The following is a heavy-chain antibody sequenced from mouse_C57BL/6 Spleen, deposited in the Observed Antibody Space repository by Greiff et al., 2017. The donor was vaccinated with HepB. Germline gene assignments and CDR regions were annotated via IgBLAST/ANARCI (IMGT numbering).Heavy chain of an antibody. Sequence: EVKLMESGGGLVQPGGSLKLSCAASGFTFSDYYMYWVRQTPEKRLEWVAYISNGGGSTYYPDTVKGRFTISRDNAKNTLYLQMSRLKSEDTAMYYCARRGDGRGYFDYWGQGTTLTVSS. CDR3: ARRGDGRGYFDY. CDR1: GFTFSDYY. CDR2: ISNGGGST. J-gene: IGHJ2*01. V-gene: IGHV5-12*01. D-gene: IGHD1-1*02.